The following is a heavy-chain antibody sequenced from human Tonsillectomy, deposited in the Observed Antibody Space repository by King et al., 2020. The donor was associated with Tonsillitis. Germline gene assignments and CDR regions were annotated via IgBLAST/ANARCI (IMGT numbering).Heavy chain of an antibody. Sequence: VQLQESGPGLVKPSQTLSLTCSVSGGSISRGFYYWTWIRQPLGKGLEWMGYINYNDNAYYNPSLESRVTIAVDTSKNQFSLRLTSVTAADTAVYYCARVSGDYGPPLLDYWGQGTLVTVSS. CDR2: INYNDNA. CDR1: GGSISRGFYY. CDR3: ARVSGDYGPPLLDY. J-gene: IGHJ4*02. D-gene: IGHD4-17*01. V-gene: IGHV4-30-4*01.